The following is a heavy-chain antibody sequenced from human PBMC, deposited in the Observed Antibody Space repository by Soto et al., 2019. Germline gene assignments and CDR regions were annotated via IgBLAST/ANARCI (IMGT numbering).Heavy chain of an antibody. V-gene: IGHV4-39*01. CDR3: ARHQIRNSGRYRHYFDY. CDR1: GGSISSSSYY. J-gene: IGHJ4*02. CDR2: IYYSGST. Sequence: QLQLQESGPGLVKPSETLSLTCTVSGGSISSSSYYWGWIRQPPGKGLEWIGSIYYSGSTYYNPSLKTRVTISVDTSKRQFPLKLSSVTAADTAVYYCARHQIRNSGRYRHYFDYWGQGTLVTVSS. D-gene: IGHD1-26*01.